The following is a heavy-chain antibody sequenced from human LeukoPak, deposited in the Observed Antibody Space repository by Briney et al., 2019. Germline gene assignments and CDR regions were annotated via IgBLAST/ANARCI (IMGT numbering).Heavy chain of an antibody. CDR1: GGSISSSSYY. CDR3: ARGRAAAANGWFDP. J-gene: IGHJ5*02. D-gene: IGHD6-13*01. V-gene: IGHV4-39*07. CDR2: IYYSGST. Sequence: SETLSLTCTVSGGSISSSSYYWGWIRQPPGKGLEWIGSIYYSGSTYYNPSLKSRVTISVDTSKNQFSLKLSSVTAADTAVYYCARGRAAAANGWFDPWGQGTLVTVSS.